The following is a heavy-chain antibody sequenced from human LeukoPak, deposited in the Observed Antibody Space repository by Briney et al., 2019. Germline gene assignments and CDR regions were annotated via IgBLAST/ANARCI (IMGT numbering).Heavy chain of an antibody. J-gene: IGHJ3*02. V-gene: IGHV4-61*01. Sequence: PSETLSLTCTVSGGSVSSGSYYRSWIRQPPGKRLEWIGYISYTGTTNYNPSLRSRVTISVDMSKNQIFLKLNSVTAADTAVYHCASPSGGRYRDDALDIWGQGTMVTVSS. CDR3: ASPSGGRYRDDALDI. CDR1: GGSVSSGSYY. D-gene: IGHD3-10*01. CDR2: ISYTGTT.